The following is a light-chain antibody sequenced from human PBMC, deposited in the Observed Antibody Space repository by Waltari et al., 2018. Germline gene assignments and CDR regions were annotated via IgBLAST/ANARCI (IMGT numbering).Light chain of an antibody. CDR1: SGHITNV. CDR2: VNRDGSH. Sequence: QLELPQSPSASASLGASVKLPCTLSSGHITNVVAWHQQQPQKGPRYLMKVNRDGSHSRGDEIPDRFSGSSSGAERYLTISSLQSEDEADYYCQTGGHGTWVFGGGTKLTVL. J-gene: IGLJ3*02. CDR3: QTGGHGTWV. V-gene: IGLV4-69*01.